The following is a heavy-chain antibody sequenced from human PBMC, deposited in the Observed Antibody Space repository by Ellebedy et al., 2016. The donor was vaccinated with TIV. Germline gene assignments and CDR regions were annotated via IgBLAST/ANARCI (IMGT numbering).Heavy chain of an antibody. CDR2: IIPIFGTA. Sequence: AASVKVSCKASGGTFSSYAISWARQAPGQGLEWMGGIIPIFGTANYAQKFQGRVTITADESTSTAYMELSSLRSEDTAVYYCAREGGRDGYSYIDYWGQGTLVTVSS. V-gene: IGHV1-69*13. CDR3: AREGGRDGYSYIDY. CDR1: GGTFSSYA. J-gene: IGHJ4*02. D-gene: IGHD5-24*01.